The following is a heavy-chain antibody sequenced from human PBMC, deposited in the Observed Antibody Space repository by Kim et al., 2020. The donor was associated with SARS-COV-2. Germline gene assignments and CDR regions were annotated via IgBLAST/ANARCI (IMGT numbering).Heavy chain of an antibody. D-gene: IGHD6-19*01. CDR2: ISYDGSNK. V-gene: IGHV3-30*04. Sequence: VGSLRLSCAASGFTFSSYAMHWVRQAPGKGLEWVAVISYDGSNKYYADSVKGRFTISRDNSKNTLYLQMNSLRAEDTAVYYCSRDILIAVAGTFHYYYG. CDR1: GFTFSSYA. CDR3: SRDILIAVAGTFHYYYG. J-gene: IGHJ6*01.